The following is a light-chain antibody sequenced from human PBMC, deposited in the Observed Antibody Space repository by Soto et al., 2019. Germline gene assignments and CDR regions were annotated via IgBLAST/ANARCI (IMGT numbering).Light chain of an antibody. CDR2: AAS. J-gene: IGKJ5*01. CDR1: QGIKNY. CDR3: LRHNTYPIA. V-gene: IGKV1-17*03. Sequence: IHVTQSKSAMSASVGDRVIITCRASQGIKNYLAWFQQKPGRVPKRLIYAASNLQSGVPSRFSGNASGTEFTLTISSLQPEDFATYYCLRHNTYPIAFGQGTRLEIK.